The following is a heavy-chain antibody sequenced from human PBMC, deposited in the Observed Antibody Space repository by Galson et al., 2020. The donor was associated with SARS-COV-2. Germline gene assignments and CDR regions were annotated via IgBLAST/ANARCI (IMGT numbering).Heavy chain of an antibody. CDR1: GFSLSSSGVG. D-gene: IGHD3-22*01. V-gene: IGHV2-5*02. J-gene: IGHJ4*02. CDR2: IYWDDDE. CDR3: AHVLYFESSGYWGFDY. Sequence: SGPTLVKPTQTLTLTCTFSGFSLSSSGVGVGWIRQPPGKALEWLALIYWDDDEHYSPSLKSRLTITKATSKNQVVLTMTNMDPVDTSTYFCAHVLYFESSGYWGFDYWGQGTRVIVSS.